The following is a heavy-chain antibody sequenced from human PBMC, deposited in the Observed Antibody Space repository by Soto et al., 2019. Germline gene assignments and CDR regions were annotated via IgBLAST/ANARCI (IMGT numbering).Heavy chain of an antibody. CDR3: ARATSVAQDYYYGMDV. J-gene: IGHJ6*02. D-gene: IGHD6-19*01. V-gene: IGHV1-69*13. Sequence: SVKVSCKASGGTFSSYAISWVRQAPGQGLEWMGGIIPIFGTANYAQKFQGRVTITADESTSTAYMELSSLRSEDTAVYYCARATSVAQDYYYGMDVWGQGTTVTVSS. CDR2: IIPIFGTA. CDR1: GGTFSSYA.